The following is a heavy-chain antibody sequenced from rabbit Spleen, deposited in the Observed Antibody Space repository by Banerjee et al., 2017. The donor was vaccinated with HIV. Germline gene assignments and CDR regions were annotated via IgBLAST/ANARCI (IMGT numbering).Heavy chain of an antibody. J-gene: IGHJ4*01. V-gene: IGHV1S45*01. CDR2: INIVTGKS. D-gene: IGHD1-1*01. CDR1: GIDFSLYYY. Sequence: QQQLEESGGGLVKPGGTLTLTCKASGIDFSLYYYMCWVRQAPGKGLEWIACINIVTGKSVYASWAKGRFTMSRTSSTTVTLQMTSLTAADTATYFCARDLVAVIGWNFNLWGQGTLVTVS. CDR3: ARDLVAVIGWNFNL.